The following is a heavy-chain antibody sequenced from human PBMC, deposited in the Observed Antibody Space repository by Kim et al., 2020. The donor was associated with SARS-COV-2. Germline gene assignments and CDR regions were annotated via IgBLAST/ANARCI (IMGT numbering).Heavy chain of an antibody. CDR2: IVGSGGAT. CDR1: GFPFTGYT. Sequence: GGSPRLSCAASGFPFTGYTMNWVRQAPGKGLEWVSSIVGSGGATYYADSVKGRFTISRDNSKNTLYLHMNSLRADDTAVYYCAKGFGGDRAYWGQGTLVTVSS. CDR3: AKGFGGDRAY. D-gene: IGHD2-21*01. J-gene: IGHJ4*02. V-gene: IGHV3-23*01.